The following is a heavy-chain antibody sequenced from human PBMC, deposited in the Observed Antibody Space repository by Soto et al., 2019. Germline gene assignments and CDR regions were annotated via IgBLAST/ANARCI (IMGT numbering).Heavy chain of an antibody. CDR3: ATSVEGHFDY. J-gene: IGHJ4*02. V-gene: IGHV3-48*02. Sequence: EVQLVETGGNLVQPGGSLRLSCAASGFRFSIYSINWVRQAPGKGLEWSAYITSDTKTINYADSVRGRFTISRDNGKNSVYLQMNILIDEDTAVYYCATSVEGHFDYWGQGTVVTVSA. D-gene: IGHD6-19*01. CDR2: ITSDTKTI. CDR1: GFRFSIYS.